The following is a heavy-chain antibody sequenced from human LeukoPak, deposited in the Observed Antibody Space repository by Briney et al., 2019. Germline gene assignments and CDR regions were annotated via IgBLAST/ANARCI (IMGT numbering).Heavy chain of an antibody. Sequence: GGSLRLSCAASGFTVSSNYMSWVRQAPGKGLEWVSVIYSGGSTYYADSVKGRFTISRDNSKNTLYLQVNSLRAEDTAVYYCARTPGIAVAGTGYFDYWGQGTLVTVSS. D-gene: IGHD6-19*01. CDR1: GFTVSSNY. V-gene: IGHV3-53*01. CDR3: ARTPGIAVAGTGYFDY. J-gene: IGHJ4*02. CDR2: IYSGGST.